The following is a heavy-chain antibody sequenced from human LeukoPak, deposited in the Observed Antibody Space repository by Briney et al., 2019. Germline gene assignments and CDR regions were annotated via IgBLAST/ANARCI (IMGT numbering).Heavy chain of an antibody. CDR1: GGSISSYY. D-gene: IGHD2-15*01. Sequence: PSETLSLTCTVTGGSISSYYWSWIWQPPGKGFEWIGDIYYSGSTTYSPSLKSRVTISVDTSKNQCSLKLSSVTAADTAVYYCARGHCSGGSCFSAWFDPWGQGTLVTVSS. J-gene: IGHJ5*02. CDR2: IYYSGST. V-gene: IGHV4-59*01. CDR3: ARGHCSGGSCFSAWFDP.